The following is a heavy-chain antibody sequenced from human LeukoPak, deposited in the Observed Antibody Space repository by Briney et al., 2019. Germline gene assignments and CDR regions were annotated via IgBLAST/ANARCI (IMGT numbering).Heavy chain of an antibody. CDR1: GYTFTGYY. CDR2: INPNSGGT. CDR3: CITGTTANAFDI. V-gene: IGHV1-2*02. Sequence: ASVKVSCKASGYTFTGYYMHWVRQAPGQGLEWMGWINPNSGGTNYAQRFQGRVTMTRDTSISTAYMELSRLRSDDTAVYYCCITGTTANAFDIWGQGTMVTVSS. J-gene: IGHJ3*02. D-gene: IGHD1-7*01.